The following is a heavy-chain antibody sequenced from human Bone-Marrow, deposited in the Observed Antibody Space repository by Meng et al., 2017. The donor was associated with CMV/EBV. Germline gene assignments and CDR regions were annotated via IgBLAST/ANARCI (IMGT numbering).Heavy chain of an antibody. V-gene: IGHV1-69*05. CDR1: GYTFTSYD. J-gene: IGHJ4*02. Sequence: SVKVSCKASGYTFTSYDINWVRQAPGQGPEWMGRIIPVFGTAKYAQNFQGRVTITMDESTSTAYMELRNLRSEDTAVYYCAREGGAGTTIYFDYWGQGTLVTVSS. D-gene: IGHD1-7*01. CDR3: AREGGAGTTIYFDY. CDR2: IIPVFGTA.